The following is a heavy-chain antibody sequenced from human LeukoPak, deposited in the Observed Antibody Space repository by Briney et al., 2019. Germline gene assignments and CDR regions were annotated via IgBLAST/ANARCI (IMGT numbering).Heavy chain of an antibody. V-gene: IGHV1-2*06. CDR3: ARERRTTVTGDY. D-gene: IGHD4-11*01. Sequence: ASVKVPCKASGYTFTGYYMRWVRQAPGQGLEWMGRINPNSGGTNYAQKFQGRVTMTRDTSISTAYMELSRLRSDDTAVYYCARERRTTVTGDYWGQGTLVTVSS. CDR1: GYTFTGYY. J-gene: IGHJ4*02. CDR2: INPNSGGT.